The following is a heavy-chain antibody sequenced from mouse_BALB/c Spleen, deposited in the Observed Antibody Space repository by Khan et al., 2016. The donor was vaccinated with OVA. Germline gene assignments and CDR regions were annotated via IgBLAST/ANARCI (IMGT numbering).Heavy chain of an antibody. CDR2: ISYSGNT. Sequence: EVKLEESGPGLVKPSQSLSLTCTVTGYSITTDYAWNWLRQFPGNKLEWMGFISYSGNTKYNPSLKSRISITRDTSKNQFFLQLKSVTTEDTASYYCARVYGEDFDYWGQGTTLTVSS. CDR1: GYSITTDYA. D-gene: IGHD1-1*01. J-gene: IGHJ2*01. V-gene: IGHV3-2*02. CDR3: ARVYGEDFDY.